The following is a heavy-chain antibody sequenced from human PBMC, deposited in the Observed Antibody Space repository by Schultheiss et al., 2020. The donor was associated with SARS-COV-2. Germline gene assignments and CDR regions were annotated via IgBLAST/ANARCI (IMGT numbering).Heavy chain of an antibody. CDR2: IYYSGST. D-gene: IGHD2-15*01. J-gene: IGHJ5*02. CDR1: GGSISSYY. Sequence: SETLSLTCTVSGGSISSYYWSWIRQPPGKGLEWIGSIYYSGSTSYNPSLKSRVTISVDTSKNQFSLKLSSVTAADTAVYYCARGGTVVVAATPAWFDPWGQGTLVTVSS. CDR3: ARGGTVVVAATPAWFDP. V-gene: IGHV4-59*12.